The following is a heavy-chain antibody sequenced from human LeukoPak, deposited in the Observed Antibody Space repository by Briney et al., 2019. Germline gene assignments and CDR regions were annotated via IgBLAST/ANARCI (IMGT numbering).Heavy chain of an antibody. V-gene: IGHV3-53*01. D-gene: IGHD2-15*01. Sequence: GGSLRLSCAASGFTFSNYMSWVRQAPGKGLEWVSLIYSGGSTYYADSVMGRSTISRDKSNNTLYLQMNSLRAEDTAVYYCATGGRSGVAFESWGQGTLVTVSS. CDR3: ATGGRSGVAFES. CDR1: GFTFSNY. CDR2: IYSGGST. J-gene: IGHJ4*02.